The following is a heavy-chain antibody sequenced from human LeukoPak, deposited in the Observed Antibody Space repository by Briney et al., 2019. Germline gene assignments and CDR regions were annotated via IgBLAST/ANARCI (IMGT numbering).Heavy chain of an antibody. J-gene: IGHJ1*01. V-gene: IGHV3-15*01. D-gene: IGHD3-22*01. Sequence: GGSLRLSCAASGFTFSNAWMSWVRQAPGKGLEWVGRIKSKTDGGTTDYAAPVKGRFTISRDDSKNTLYLQMNSLKTEDTAVYYCTTEFDIVVVTPAEYFQHWGQGTLVTVSS. CDR3: TTEFDIVVVTPAEYFQH. CDR2: IKSKTDGGTT. CDR1: GFTFSNAW.